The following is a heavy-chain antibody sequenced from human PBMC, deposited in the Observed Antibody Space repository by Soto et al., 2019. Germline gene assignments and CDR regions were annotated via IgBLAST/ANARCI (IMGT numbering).Heavy chain of an antibody. D-gene: IGHD2-21*01. CDR3: AKSLAAATLRGDFNC. Sequence: PVGSLRLSFSASGFIFSDHGMHGDCQAPGQGLGRGTVISYDGSNEYSANSVNGRFTISRDNSKNTLYLQMNNLRSEVRAIYYCAKSLAAATLRGDFNCWGQGTRRTVAS. CDR2: ISYDGSNE. V-gene: IGHV3-30*18. J-gene: IGHJ3*01. CDR1: GFIFSDHG.